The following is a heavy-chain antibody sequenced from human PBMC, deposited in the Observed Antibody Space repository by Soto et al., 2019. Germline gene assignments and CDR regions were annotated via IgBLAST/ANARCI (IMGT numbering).Heavy chain of an antibody. CDR3: ASSYSSQYRSFDY. D-gene: IGHD3-16*02. J-gene: IGHJ4*02. Sequence: QVQLVQSGAEVKRPGSSVKVSCKASGDTFTFYSINWVRQAPGLGLEWMGRINPILSMSNYAQRFQGRVTMTADKSTCTAYMELSSLRSEDMAIHYCASSYSSQYRSFDYWGQGALVTVSS. CDR1: GDTFTFYS. CDR2: INPILSMS. V-gene: IGHV1-69*02.